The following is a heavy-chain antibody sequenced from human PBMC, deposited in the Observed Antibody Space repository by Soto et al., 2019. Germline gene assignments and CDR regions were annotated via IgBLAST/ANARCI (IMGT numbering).Heavy chain of an antibody. V-gene: IGHV4-31*03. Sequence: QVQLQESGPGLVKPSQTLSLTCTVSGASINSGVYYWSWIRQHPGKGLEWIGYIYYSGSTYYDPXXKSRVTMAVHXXTXHXXVKLGSVPAADTAVYYCAREEVAYSASVSYNWFDPWGQGPLVPVSS. CDR2: IYYSGST. CDR1: GASINSGVYY. J-gene: IGHJ5*02. CDR3: AREEVAYSASVSYNWFDP. D-gene: IGHD2-21*01.